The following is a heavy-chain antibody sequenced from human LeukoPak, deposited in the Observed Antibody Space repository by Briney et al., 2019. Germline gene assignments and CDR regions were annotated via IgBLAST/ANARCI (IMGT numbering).Heavy chain of an antibody. J-gene: IGHJ3*02. CDR1: GYTFTSYD. CDR3: AMHSGSSDVFDI. CDR2: MNPNSGNT. D-gene: IGHD1-26*01. V-gene: IGHV1-8*01. Sequence: ASVKVSCKASGYTFTSYDINWVQQATGQGLEWMGWMNPNSGNTGYAQKFQGRVTMTEDTSIDTAYMELSSLRSEDTAVYYCAMHSGSSDVFDIWGQGTLVTVSS.